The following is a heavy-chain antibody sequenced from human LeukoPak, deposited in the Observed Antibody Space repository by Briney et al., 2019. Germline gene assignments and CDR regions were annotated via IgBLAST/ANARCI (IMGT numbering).Heavy chain of an antibody. CDR1: GFTFSSYA. J-gene: IGHJ4*02. V-gene: IGHV3-23*01. CDR2: ISGSGGST. Sequence: PGGSLRLSCAASGFTFSSYAMSWVRQAPGKGLEWVSAISGSGGSTYYADSVKGRFTISRDNSKNTLYLQMNSLRAEDTAVYYCAKLNARFLEWPWGLFDYWGQGTLVTVSS. D-gene: IGHD3-3*01. CDR3: AKLNARFLEWPWGLFDY.